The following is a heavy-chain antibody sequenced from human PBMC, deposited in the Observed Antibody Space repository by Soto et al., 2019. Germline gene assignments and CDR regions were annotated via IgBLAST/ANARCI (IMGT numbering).Heavy chain of an antibody. CDR3: ARDIGYDSSGYYPSYYYYGMDF. V-gene: IGHV3-30-3*01. Sequence: GGSLRLSCAASGFTFSSYAMHWVRQAPGKGLEWVAVISYDGSNKYYADSVKGRFTISRDNSKNTLYLQMNSLRAEDTAVYYCARDIGYDSSGYYPSYYYYGMDFRGQGTTVTVSS. D-gene: IGHD3-22*01. J-gene: IGHJ6*02. CDR1: GFTFSSYA. CDR2: ISYDGSNK.